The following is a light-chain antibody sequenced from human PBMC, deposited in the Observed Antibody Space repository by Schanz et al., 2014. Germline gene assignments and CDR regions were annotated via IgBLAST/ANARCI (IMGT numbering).Light chain of an antibody. J-gene: IGLJ2*01. V-gene: IGLV2-8*01. CDR1: SSDVGGFNS. CDR3: SSYADSNNLV. Sequence: QSALTQPPSASGSPGQSVTISCTGTSSDVGGFNSVSWYQQHPGKAPKLMIYEVNKRPSGVPDRFSGSKSGNTASLTVSGLQPEDEADYYCSSYADSNNLVFGGGTKLTVL. CDR2: EVN.